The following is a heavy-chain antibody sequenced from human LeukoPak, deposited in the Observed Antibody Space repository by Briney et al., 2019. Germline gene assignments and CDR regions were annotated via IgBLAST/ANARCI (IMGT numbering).Heavy chain of an antibody. CDR1: GGSISSGDYY. CDR2: IYYSGST. D-gene: IGHD1-26*01. Sequence: SETLSLTCTVSGGSISSGDYYWSWIRQPPGKGLEWIGYIYYSGSTYYNPSLKSRVTISVDTSKNQFSLKLSSVTAADTAVYYCASSGRWELLLDYWGQGTLVTVSS. J-gene: IGHJ4*02. CDR3: ASSGRWELLLDY. V-gene: IGHV4-30-4*01.